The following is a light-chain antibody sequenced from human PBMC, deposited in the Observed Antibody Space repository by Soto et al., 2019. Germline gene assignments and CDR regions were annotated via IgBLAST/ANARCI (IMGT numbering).Light chain of an antibody. J-gene: IGKJ5*01. V-gene: IGKV1-6*01. Sequence: AIQMPQSPSSLSASVGSSFTITGLASQDIRNDLAWYQQKPGKAPNLLIFAAVNLQSGVPSRFSGSGSGTDFTLTISSLQPEDFATYYCQQANSFPITFGQGTRVEIK. CDR2: AAV. CDR1: QDIRND. CDR3: QQANSFPIT.